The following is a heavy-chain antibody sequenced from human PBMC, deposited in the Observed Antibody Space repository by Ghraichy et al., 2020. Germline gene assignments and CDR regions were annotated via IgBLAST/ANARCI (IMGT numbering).Heavy chain of an antibody. CDR3: ARGDMVRGVFDP. Sequence: SETLSLTCTVSGGSISSYYWSWIRQPPGKGLEWIGYIYYSGSTNYNPSLKSRVTISVDTSKNQFSLKLSSVTAADTAVYYCARGDMVRGVFDPWGQGTLVTVSS. CDR2: IYYSGST. D-gene: IGHD3-10*01. V-gene: IGHV4-59*01. J-gene: IGHJ5*02. CDR1: GGSISSYY.